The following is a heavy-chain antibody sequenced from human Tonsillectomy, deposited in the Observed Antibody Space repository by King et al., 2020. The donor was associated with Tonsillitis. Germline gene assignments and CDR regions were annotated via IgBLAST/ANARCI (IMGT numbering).Heavy chain of an antibody. CDR1: GGSISSNY. D-gene: IGHD2-15*01. V-gene: IGHV4-4*07. CDR2: IYTSGST. Sequence: VQLQESGPGLVKPSETLSLTCTVSGGSISSNYLTWIRQPAGKGLEWIGRIYTSGSTNYNPSLKSRVTFSVDTSKNHFSLKLSSVTAADTAVYYCAREVVVVVGATYYYFYMDVWGKGTTVTVSS. CDR3: AREVVVVVGATYYYFYMDV. J-gene: IGHJ6*03.